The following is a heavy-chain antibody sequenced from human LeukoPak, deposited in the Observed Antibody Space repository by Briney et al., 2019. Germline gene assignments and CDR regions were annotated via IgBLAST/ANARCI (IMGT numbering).Heavy chain of an antibody. D-gene: IGHD3-22*01. V-gene: IGHV1-69*05. CDR2: IIPIFGTA. Sequence: GASVKVSCKASGGTFSSYAISWVRQAPGQGLEWMGGIIPIFGTANYAQKFQGRVTITTDESTSTAYMELSSLRSEDTAVYYCARGGRFYYDSSGYYDRTGFDYWGQGTLVTVSS. CDR1: GGTFSSYA. J-gene: IGHJ4*02. CDR3: ARGGRFYYDSSGYYDRTGFDY.